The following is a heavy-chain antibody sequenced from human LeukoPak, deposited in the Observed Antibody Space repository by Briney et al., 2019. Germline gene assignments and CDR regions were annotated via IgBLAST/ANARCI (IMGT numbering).Heavy chain of an antibody. CDR1: GGSIDIYY. CDR3: ARGTYDSGSYYGHWFDP. J-gene: IGHJ5*02. V-gene: IGHV4-4*07. Sequence: SETLSLTCTVSGGSIDIYYWSWIRQPAGKGLEWIGRIYTSGSTNYNPSLKSRVTMSVDTSKNQFSLKLRSMTAADTAVYYCARGTYDSGSYYGHWFDPWGQGTLVTVSS. D-gene: IGHD3-10*01. CDR2: IYTSGST.